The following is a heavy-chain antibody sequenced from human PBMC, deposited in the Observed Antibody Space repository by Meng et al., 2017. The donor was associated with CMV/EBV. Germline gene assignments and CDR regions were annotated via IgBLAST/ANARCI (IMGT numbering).Heavy chain of an antibody. CDR2: IESDGRIT. J-gene: IGHJ6*02. Sequence: GGSLRLSCAVSGFTFRSYWMHWVRQAPGKGLVWVSRIESDGRITTYADSVKGRFIISRDNAKNTLYLQMNSLRAEDTAVYYCARERVRNFVVAPGASRKAAPAGMDVWGQGTAVTVSS. CDR3: ARERVRNFVVAPGASRKAAPAGMDV. V-gene: IGHV3-74*03. CDR1: GFTFRSYW. D-gene: IGHD2-2*01.